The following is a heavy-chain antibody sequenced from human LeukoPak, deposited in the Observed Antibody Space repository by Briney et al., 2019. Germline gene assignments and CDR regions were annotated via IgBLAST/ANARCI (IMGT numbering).Heavy chain of an antibody. D-gene: IGHD4-17*01. V-gene: IGHV3-33*01. J-gene: IGHJ4*02. CDR3: ARARTTRGFDY. CDR1: GFTFNSYG. Sequence: PGRSLRLSCAASGFTFNSYGIHWVRQAPGKGLEWVAFIWYDGSNKYYADSVKGRFTISRDNSKNTLYLQMNSLRAEDTAVYYCARARTTRGFDYWGQGTLVTVSP. CDR2: IWYDGSNK.